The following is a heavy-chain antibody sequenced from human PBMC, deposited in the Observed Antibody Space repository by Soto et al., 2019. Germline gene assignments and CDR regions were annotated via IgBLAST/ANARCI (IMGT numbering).Heavy chain of an antibody. CDR1: GGSSSSSNW. J-gene: IGHJ3*02. V-gene: IGHV4-4*03. D-gene: IGHD1-26*01. Sequence: QAQVQESGPGLVKPPGTLSLTCAVSGGSSSSSNWWSWVRQPPGKGLEWIGESYHSGSTHYNPSLESRVGISVDVSKTQYSLRLYSVTAADTAVYYGAIAQGGTYCAFDIWGQGTMVTVSS. CDR3: AIAQGGTYCAFDI. CDR2: SYHSGST.